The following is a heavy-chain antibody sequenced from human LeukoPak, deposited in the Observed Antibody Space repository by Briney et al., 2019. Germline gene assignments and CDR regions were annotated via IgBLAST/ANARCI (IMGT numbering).Heavy chain of an antibody. CDR3: ARLIYYDSSGYLDY. D-gene: IGHD3-22*01. CDR1: GGSFSSYY. Sequence: SETLSLTCAVYGGSFSSYYWSWIRQPPGKGLVLIGKINYSGSTNYNPSLKSRVTISVDMSKNQFSLKLSSVIAADTAVYYCARLIYYDSSGYLDYWGQGSLVTVSS. V-gene: IGHV4-34*01. CDR2: INYSGST. J-gene: IGHJ4*02.